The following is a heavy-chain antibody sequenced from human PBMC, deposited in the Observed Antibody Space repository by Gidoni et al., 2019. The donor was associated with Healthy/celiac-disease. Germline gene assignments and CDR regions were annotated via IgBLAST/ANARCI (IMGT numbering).Heavy chain of an antibody. V-gene: IGHV3-30*18. CDR2: ISYDGSNK. J-gene: IGHJ6*03. Sequence: QVQLVESGGGVVQPGRSLRLSCAASGFTFSSYGMHWVRQGPGQGMEWVAVISYDGSNKSYADSVKGRFTISRDNSKNTLYLQMNSLRAEDTAVYYCAKDSQYPLPVYAIGYYMDVWGKGTTVTVSS. D-gene: IGHD2-8*01. CDR1: GFTFSSYG. CDR3: AKDSQYPLPVYAIGYYMDV.